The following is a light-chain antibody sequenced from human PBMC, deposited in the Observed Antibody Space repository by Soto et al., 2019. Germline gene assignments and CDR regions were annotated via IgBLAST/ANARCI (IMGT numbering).Light chain of an antibody. CDR1: QSVSSY. J-gene: IGKJ4*01. CDR3: QQRSNWPGT. V-gene: IGKV3-11*01. Sequence: EIVLTQSPATLSLSPGERATLSCRASQSVSSYLAWYQQKPGQAPRLLIYDASNRATGIPARFGGSGSGTDFTLTISSLEPEDFAVYYCQQRSNWPGTFGGGTKVDIK. CDR2: DAS.